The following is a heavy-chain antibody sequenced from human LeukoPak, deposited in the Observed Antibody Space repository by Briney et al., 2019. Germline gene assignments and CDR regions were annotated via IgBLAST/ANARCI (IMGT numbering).Heavy chain of an antibody. Sequence: SVKVSCKASGGTFSSYAISWVRQAPGQGLEWMGGIIPIFGTANYAQKFQGRVTITADESTSTAYMELSSLRSEDTAVYYCARDAPCTNGVCYFDYWGQGTLATVSS. D-gene: IGHD2-8*01. CDR1: GGTFSSYA. V-gene: IGHV1-69*13. CDR3: ARDAPCTNGVCYFDY. CDR2: IIPIFGTA. J-gene: IGHJ4*02.